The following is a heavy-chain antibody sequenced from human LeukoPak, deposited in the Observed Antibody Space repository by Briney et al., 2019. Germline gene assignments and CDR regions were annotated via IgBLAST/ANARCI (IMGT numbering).Heavy chain of an antibody. V-gene: IGHV3-23*01. CDR3: AKAGRSGWYPGWPFDI. J-gene: IGHJ3*02. Sequence: PGGSLRLSCAASGFTFITYAMSWVRQAPGKGLQWVSVIRDSGGSTYYADSVTGRFTISRDNSKNTLYLQMNSLRAEDTAVYYCAKAGRSGWYPGWPFDIWGQGTMVTVSS. CDR1: GFTFITYA. D-gene: IGHD6-19*01. CDR2: IRDSGGST.